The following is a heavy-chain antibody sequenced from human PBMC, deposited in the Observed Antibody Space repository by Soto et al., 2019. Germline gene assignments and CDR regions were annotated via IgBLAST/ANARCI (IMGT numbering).Heavy chain of an antibody. D-gene: IGHD3-3*01. J-gene: IGHJ6*02. Sequence: GESLKISCKGSGYSFTSYWISWVRQMPGKGLEWMGRIDPSDSYTNYSPSFQGHVTISADKSISTAYLQWSSLKASDTAMYYCAILNYDFWSCSTYGMDVWGQVSMGTVSS. CDR3: AILNYDFWSCSTYGMDV. CDR1: GYSFTSYW. V-gene: IGHV5-10-1*01. CDR2: IDPSDSYT.